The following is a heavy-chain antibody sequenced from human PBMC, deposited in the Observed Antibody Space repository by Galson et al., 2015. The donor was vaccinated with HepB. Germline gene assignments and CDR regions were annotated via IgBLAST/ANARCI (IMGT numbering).Heavy chain of an antibody. CDR3: ARSDYYGSGSYAFDP. D-gene: IGHD3-10*01. J-gene: IGHJ5*02. CDR1: GFTFSRYW. CDR2: IKSDGTII. Sequence: SLRLSCAASGFTFSRYWMHWVRQAPGKGLVWVSRIKSDGTIITYADSVKGRFTISRDNAKNTLYLQMNSLTAEDTAVYYCARSDYYGSGSYAFDPWGQGTLVTVSS. V-gene: IGHV3-74*03.